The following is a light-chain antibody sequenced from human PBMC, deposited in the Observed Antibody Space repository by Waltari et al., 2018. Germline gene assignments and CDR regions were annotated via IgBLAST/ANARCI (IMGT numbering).Light chain of an antibody. V-gene: IGKV1-33*01. CDR1: QPITNY. CDR3: QRYDNLPVFT. CDR2: DAS. Sequence: DIQLTQSPSSLSASGGDRVTITCQASQPITNYLNWYQQKQGKAPELLIYDASKLQTGVPSRFSGSQSGTEFSFTIGSLQPEDVATYYCQRYDNLPVFTFGPGTKVNVK. J-gene: IGKJ3*01.